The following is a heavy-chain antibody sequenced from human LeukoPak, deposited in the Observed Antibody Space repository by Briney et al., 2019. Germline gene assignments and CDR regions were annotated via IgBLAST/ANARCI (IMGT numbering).Heavy chain of an antibody. Sequence: SQTLSLTCTVSGASIRNDNYFWSWVPQPPGEGLEWIGYIYYSGSAHYNPSLKSRVTISVDTSKNQFSLRLSSVTAADTAVYYCAREVISPADSDGFDLWGQGTMVTVSS. J-gene: IGHJ3*01. CDR2: IYYSGSA. V-gene: IGHV4-30-4*08. D-gene: IGHD2-2*01. CDR1: GASIRNDNYF. CDR3: AREVISPADSDGFDL.